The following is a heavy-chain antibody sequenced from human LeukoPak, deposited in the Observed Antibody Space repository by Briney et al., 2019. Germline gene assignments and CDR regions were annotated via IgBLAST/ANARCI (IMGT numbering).Heavy chain of an antibody. CDR3: ARDPTAAGTRYGMDV. CDR1: GGTFSSYA. J-gene: IGHJ6*02. CDR2: IIPILGTA. D-gene: IGHD6-13*01. Sequence: ASVKVSCKASGGTFSSYAISWVRQAPGQGLEWMGGIIPILGTANYAQKFQGRVTITADESTSTAYMELSGLRSEDTAVYYCARDPTAAGTRYGMDVWGQGTTVTVSS. V-gene: IGHV1-69*13.